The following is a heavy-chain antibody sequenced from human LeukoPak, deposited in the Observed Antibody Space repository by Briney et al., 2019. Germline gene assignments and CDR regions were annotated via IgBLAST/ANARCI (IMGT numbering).Heavy chain of an antibody. D-gene: IGHD5-18*01. CDR2: ISSSSSYI. J-gene: IGHJ4*02. CDR1: GFTFSSYS. V-gene: IGHV3-21*01. CDR3: ARGGVGYSYGFDY. Sequence: GGSLRLSCAASGFTFSSYSMNWVREAPGKGLEWVSSISSSSSYIYYADSVKGRFTISRDNAKNSLYLQMNSLRAEDTAVYYCARGGVGYSYGFDYWGQGTLVTVSS.